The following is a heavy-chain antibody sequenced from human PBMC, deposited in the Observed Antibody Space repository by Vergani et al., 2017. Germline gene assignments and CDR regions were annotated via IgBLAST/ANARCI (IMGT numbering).Heavy chain of an antibody. D-gene: IGHD2-8*02. CDR3: AKSVIPTGHWGWTDP. J-gene: IGHJ5*02. Sequence: QVQLVQSGAEVKKPGASVKVSCKASGYTFTGYYIHWVRQAPGQGLEWMGWINPNSGGTNYAQKFQGRVTMTRDTSISTAHMELSRLRSDDTARYYCAKSVIPTGHWGWTDPWGQGTLVTVSS. V-gene: IGHV1-2*02. CDR1: GYTFTGYY. CDR2: INPNSGGT.